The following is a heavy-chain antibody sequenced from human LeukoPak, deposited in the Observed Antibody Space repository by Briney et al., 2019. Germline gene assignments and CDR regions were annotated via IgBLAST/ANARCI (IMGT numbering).Heavy chain of an antibody. D-gene: IGHD4-17*01. Sequence: PGGSLRLSCAASGFTFSAYSMNWVREAPGKGLGWISYISSSISSSTSTIYYADSVKGRFTISRDNAKNSLYLQMNSLRDEDTAVYYCARVWSPTYGAGDYWGQGTLVTVSS. CDR1: GFTFSAYS. J-gene: IGHJ4*02. CDR3: ARVWSPTYGAGDY. CDR2: ISSSISSSTSTI. V-gene: IGHV3-48*02.